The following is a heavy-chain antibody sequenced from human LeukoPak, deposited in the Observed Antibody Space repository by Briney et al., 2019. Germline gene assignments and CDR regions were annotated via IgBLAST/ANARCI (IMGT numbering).Heavy chain of an antibody. CDR2: IYYSGST. CDR3: ASTSPEGSSGYYIDAFDI. J-gene: IGHJ3*02. CDR1: GGSISSGGYY. V-gene: IGHV4-61*08. Sequence: PSETLSLTCSVSGGSISSGGYYWSWIRQHPGKGLEWIGYIYYSGSTNYNPSLKSRVTISVDTSKNQFSLKLSSVTAADTAVYYCASTSPEGSSGYYIDAFDIWGQGTMVTVSS. D-gene: IGHD3-22*01.